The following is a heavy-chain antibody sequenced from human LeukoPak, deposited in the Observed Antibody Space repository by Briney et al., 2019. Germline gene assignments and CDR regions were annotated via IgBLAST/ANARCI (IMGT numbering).Heavy chain of an antibody. CDR2: INPNSGGT. J-gene: IGHJ3*02. CDR1: GDTFTGYY. D-gene: IGHD1-26*01. Sequence: GASVKVSCKASGDTFTGYYMHWVRQAPGQGLEWMGRINPNSGGTNYEQKFQGRVTMTRDTSISTAYMELSRLRSDDTAVYYCARTSIVRGSYSQGDAFDIWGQGTMVTVSS. V-gene: IGHV1-2*06. CDR3: ARTSIVRGSYSQGDAFDI.